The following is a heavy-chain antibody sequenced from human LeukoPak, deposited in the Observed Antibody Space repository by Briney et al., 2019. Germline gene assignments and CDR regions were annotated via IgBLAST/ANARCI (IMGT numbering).Heavy chain of an antibody. CDR1: GFTFDDYA. V-gene: IGHV3-9*01. Sequence: GGSLGLSCAASGFTFDDYAMHWVRQAPGKGLEWVSGISWNSGSIGYADSVKGRFTISRDNAKNSLYLQMNSLRAEDTAVYYCARTPEDGDYDYWGQGTLVTVSS. D-gene: IGHD4-17*01. CDR2: ISWNSGSI. J-gene: IGHJ4*02. CDR3: ARTPEDGDYDY.